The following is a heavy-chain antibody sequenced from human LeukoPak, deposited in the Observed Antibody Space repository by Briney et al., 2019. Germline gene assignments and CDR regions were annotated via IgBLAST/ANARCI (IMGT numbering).Heavy chain of an antibody. V-gene: IGHV4-4*07. CDR3: AREGRDGYNRRKSFDY. J-gene: IGHJ4*02. Sequence: SETLSLTCTVSGGSISSYYWSWIRQPAGKGLEWTGRIYTSGSTNYNPSLKSRVTMSVDTSKNQFSLKLSSVTAADTAVYYCAREGRDGYNRRKSFDYWGQGTLVTVSS. CDR1: GGSISSYY. D-gene: IGHD5-24*01. CDR2: IYTSGST.